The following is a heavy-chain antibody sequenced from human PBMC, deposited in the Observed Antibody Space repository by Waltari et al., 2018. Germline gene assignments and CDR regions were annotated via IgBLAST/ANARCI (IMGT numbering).Heavy chain of an antibody. CDR2: IYYSGNT. CDR3: ARMYYYDSSGIKPYYFDS. D-gene: IGHD3-22*01. J-gene: IGHJ4*02. V-gene: IGHV4-39*07. Sequence: QMQLQEAGPGLVKPSETLSLTCSVSGGSIRSFSYYWGWVRQPPGKGLEWIGSIYYSGNTYYNPSLKSRATISVDTSKNQFSLRLRSVTAADTAVYFCARMYYYDSSGIKPYYFDSWGQGTLVTVSS. CDR1: GGSIRSFSYY.